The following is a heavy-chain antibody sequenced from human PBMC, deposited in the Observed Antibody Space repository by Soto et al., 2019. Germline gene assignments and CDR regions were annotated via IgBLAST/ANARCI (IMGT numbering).Heavy chain of an antibody. CDR1: GFTFSSYF. V-gene: IGHV3-74*01. J-gene: IGHJ4*02. D-gene: IGHD2-15*01. CDR3: TRGYSGPDY. CDR2: IDNDGGTT. Sequence: EVQLVESGGGSVQPGGSLRLSCAASGFTFSSYFMYWVRQAPGKGLVWVSRIDNDGGTTNYADSVKGRFTISRDNAKNTLYLQMNSLRAEDTAVYYCTRGYSGPDYWGQGTLVTVSS.